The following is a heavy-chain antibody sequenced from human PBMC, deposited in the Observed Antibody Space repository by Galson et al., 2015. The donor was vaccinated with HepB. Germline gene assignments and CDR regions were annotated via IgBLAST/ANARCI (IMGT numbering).Heavy chain of an antibody. CDR2: ISFDGSHK. CDR1: GFTFRNYG. Sequence: SLRLSCAASGFTFRNYGMHWVRQAPGKGLEWVAVISFDGSHKYYADSVKGRFSISRDNSKNTLYLQMNSLRAEDTAVYYCAKKLPGSYYAGADYWGQGTLVTVSS. CDR3: AKKLPGSYYAGADY. J-gene: IGHJ4*02. V-gene: IGHV3-30*18. D-gene: IGHD3-10*01.